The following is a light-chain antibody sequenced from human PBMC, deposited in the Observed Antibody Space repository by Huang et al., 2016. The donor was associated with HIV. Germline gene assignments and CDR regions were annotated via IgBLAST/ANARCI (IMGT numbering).Light chain of an antibody. J-gene: IGKJ4*01. CDR2: WAS. CDR1: QSVLSSSNNKNF. CDR3: QQYYTTPLT. V-gene: IGKV4-1*01. Sequence: DIVMTQSPDSLAVSLGERATIDCKSSQSVLSSSNNKNFLAWYQQKPGQPPKVVISWASTRASGVPDRFSGSGSGADFTLTISSLQAEDVAVYYCQQYYTTPLTFGGGTKVEIK.